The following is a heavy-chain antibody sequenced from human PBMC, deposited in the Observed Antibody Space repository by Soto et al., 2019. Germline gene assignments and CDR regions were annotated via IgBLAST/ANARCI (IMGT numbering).Heavy chain of an antibody. CDR2: INPDGSTT. J-gene: IGHJ6*04. V-gene: IGHV3-74*01. CDR3: ARVPTTVTTPRVDV. Sequence: GGSLRLSCAASGFTFSSYWVHWVRQAPGEGLMWVSRINPDGSTTSYADSVKGRFTISRDNAKNTLYLQMNSLRVEDTAVYYCARVPTTVTTPRVDVWGKGTKVTVSS. D-gene: IGHD4-4*01. CDR1: GFTFSSYW.